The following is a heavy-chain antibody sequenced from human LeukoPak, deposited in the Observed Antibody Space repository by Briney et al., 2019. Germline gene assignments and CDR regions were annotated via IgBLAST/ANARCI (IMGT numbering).Heavy chain of an antibody. V-gene: IGHV1-18*01. CDR1: GYRFILYG. J-gene: IGHJ4*02. D-gene: IGHD4-11*01. CDR3: ARDDNYGIFVNVDY. CDR2: ISTSTGDT. Sequence: ASVTVSFTTSGYRFILYGFSWVRQPPGQGPEWMGWISTSTGDTKYTQKFQGRVTLTTDTSTSTAYMELSSLRSDDTAVYYCARDDNYGIFVNVDYWGQGTLVTVSS.